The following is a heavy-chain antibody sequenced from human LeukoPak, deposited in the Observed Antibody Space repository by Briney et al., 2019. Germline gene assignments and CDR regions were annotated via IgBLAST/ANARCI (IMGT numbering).Heavy chain of an antibody. J-gene: IGHJ4*02. CDR1: GGSISSYY. Sequence: PSETLSLTCTVSGGSISSYYWSWIRQPPGKGLEWIGYIYYSGSTNYNPSLKSRVTISIDTSKNQFSLKLSSVTAADTAMYYCARRTGTWRSLDYWGQGTLVTVSS. CDR3: ARRTGTWRSLDY. V-gene: IGHV4-59*08. CDR2: IYYSGST. D-gene: IGHD4-17*01.